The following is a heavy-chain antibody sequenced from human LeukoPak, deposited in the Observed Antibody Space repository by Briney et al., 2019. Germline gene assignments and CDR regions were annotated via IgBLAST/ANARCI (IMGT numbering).Heavy chain of an antibody. CDR2: ISSSSSYI. J-gene: IGHJ6*02. CDR3: ARDRYCSSTSCRSYYYYGMDV. Sequence: GGSLRLSCAASGFTFSSYSMNWVRQAPGKGLEWVSSISSSSSYIYYADSVKGRFTISRDNAKNSLYLQMNSLRAEDTAVYYCARDRYCSSTSCRSYYYYGMDVWGQGTTVTVSS. V-gene: IGHV3-21*01. D-gene: IGHD2-2*01. CDR1: GFTFSSYS.